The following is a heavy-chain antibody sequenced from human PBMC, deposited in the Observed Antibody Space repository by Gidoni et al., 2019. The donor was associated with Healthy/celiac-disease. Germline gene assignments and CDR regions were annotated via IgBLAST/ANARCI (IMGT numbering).Heavy chain of an antibody. Sequence: QVQLVQSGAEVKKPGSSVKVSCKASGGTFSSYTISWVRQAPGQGLEWMGRIIPILGIANYAQKFQGRVTIIADKSTSTAYMELSSLRSEDTAVYYCARDRKEWEGAFDIWGQGTMVTVSS. V-gene: IGHV1-69*08. CDR2: IIPILGIA. CDR3: ARDRKEWEGAFDI. D-gene: IGHD1-26*01. CDR1: GGTFSSYT. J-gene: IGHJ3*02.